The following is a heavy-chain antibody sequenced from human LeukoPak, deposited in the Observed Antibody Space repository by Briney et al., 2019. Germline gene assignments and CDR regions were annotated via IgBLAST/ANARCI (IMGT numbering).Heavy chain of an antibody. CDR2: INQDGGEK. CDR1: GFTFSSNW. Sequence: SGGSLRLSCTASGFTFSSNWMTWVRQAPGKGLEWVANINQDGGEKYYVDSVKGRSTISRDNAKNSLYLQMNSLRAEDTAVYYCARNYDWGQGTLVTVSS. CDR3: ARNYD. D-gene: IGHD3-16*01. J-gene: IGHJ4*02. V-gene: IGHV3-7*04.